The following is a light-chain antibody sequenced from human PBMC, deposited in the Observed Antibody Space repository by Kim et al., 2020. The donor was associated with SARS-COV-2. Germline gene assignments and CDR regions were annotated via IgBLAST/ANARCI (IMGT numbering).Light chain of an antibody. V-gene: IGKV1-39*01. Sequence: SASGGDRVTINCRASQSISSYLNWYQQKPGKAPKLLIYAASSLQSGVPSRFSGSGSGTDFTLTISSLQPEDFATYYCQQSYSTPYTFGQGTKLEI. CDR2: AAS. J-gene: IGKJ2*01. CDR3: QQSYSTPYT. CDR1: QSISSY.